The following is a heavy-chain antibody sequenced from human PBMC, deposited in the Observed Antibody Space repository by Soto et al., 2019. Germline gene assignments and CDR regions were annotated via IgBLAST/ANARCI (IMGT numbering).Heavy chain of an antibody. V-gene: IGHV4-34*01. D-gene: IGHD1-26*01. CDR1: GGSFSGYD. CDR2: INHSGST. Sequence: QVQLQQWGAGLLKPSETLSLTCAVYGGSFSGYDWSWIRQPPGKGLEWIGEINHSGSTNYNPSLKSRVTISVDTSKNQFSLKLSSVTAADTAVYDCARGRYYLDAFDIWGQGTMVTVSS. J-gene: IGHJ3*02. CDR3: ARGRYYLDAFDI.